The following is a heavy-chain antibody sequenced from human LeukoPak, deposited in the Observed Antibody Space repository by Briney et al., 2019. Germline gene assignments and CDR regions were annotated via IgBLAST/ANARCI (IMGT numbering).Heavy chain of an antibody. D-gene: IGHD6-6*01. CDR2: ISSSSTI. CDR3: ARGDEYSSSSVADY. Sequence: GGSLRLSCAASGFTFSSYSMTWVRQAPGKGLEWVSYISSSSTIYYADSVKGRFTISRDNAKNSLYLQMNSLRDEDTAVYYCARGDEYSSSSVADYWGQGTLVTVSS. J-gene: IGHJ4*02. CDR1: GFTFSSYS. V-gene: IGHV3-48*02.